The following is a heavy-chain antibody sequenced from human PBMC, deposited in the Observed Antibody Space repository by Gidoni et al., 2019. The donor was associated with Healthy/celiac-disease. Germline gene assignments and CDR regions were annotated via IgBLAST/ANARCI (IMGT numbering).Heavy chain of an antibody. CDR3: AKVLGSSGYLLYDAFDI. CDR1: GFTFDDYA. Sequence: EVQLVESGGGLVQPGRSLRLSCAASGFTFDDYAMHWVRQAPGKGLEWVSGISWNSGSIGYADSVKGRFTISRDNAKNSLYLQMNSLRAEDTALYYCAKVLGSSGYLLYDAFDIWGQGTMVTVSS. CDR2: ISWNSGSI. J-gene: IGHJ3*02. V-gene: IGHV3-9*01. D-gene: IGHD3-22*01.